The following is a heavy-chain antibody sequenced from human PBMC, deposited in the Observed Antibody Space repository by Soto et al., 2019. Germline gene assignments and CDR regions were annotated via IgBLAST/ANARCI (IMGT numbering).Heavy chain of an antibody. CDR2: ISAYNGNT. D-gene: IGHD3-22*01. CDR3: ARGPHYYDSSGYYCAFDI. Sequence: QVQLVRSGAEVKKPGASVKVSCKASGYTFTSYGISWVRQAPGQGLEWMGWISAYNGNTNYAQKLQGRVTMTTDTSTSTAYMELRSLRSDDTAVYYCARGPHYYDSSGYYCAFDIWGQGTMVTVSS. V-gene: IGHV1-18*01. J-gene: IGHJ3*02. CDR1: GYTFTSYG.